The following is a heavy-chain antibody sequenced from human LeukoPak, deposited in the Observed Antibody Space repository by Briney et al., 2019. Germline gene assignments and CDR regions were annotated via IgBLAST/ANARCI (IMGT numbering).Heavy chain of an antibody. D-gene: IGHD3-10*01. CDR2: MKEDGGEI. V-gene: IGHV3-7*01. Sequence: RGSLRLSCAGSGFPFSNYWMAWVRQAPGKGLEWVANMKEDGGEINYVDSVEGRFTISRDNAKNSLYLQVNSLRVDDTAVYYCAKNRGSGSYYDYWGQGTLVTVSS. CDR3: AKNRGSGSYYDY. J-gene: IGHJ4*02. CDR1: GFPFSNYW.